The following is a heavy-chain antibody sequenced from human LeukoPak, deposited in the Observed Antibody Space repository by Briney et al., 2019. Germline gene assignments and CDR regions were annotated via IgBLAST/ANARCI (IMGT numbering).Heavy chain of an antibody. J-gene: IGHJ4*02. Sequence: SQTLSLTCTVSGGSISSGGYYWSWLRQHPGKGLEWIGYIYYSGSTYYNPSLKSRVTISVDTSKNQFSLKLSSVTAADTAVYYCAREMNYGDYALFDYWGQGTLVTVSS. CDR1: GGSISSGGYY. CDR2: IYYSGST. CDR3: AREMNYGDYALFDY. D-gene: IGHD4-17*01. V-gene: IGHV4-31*03.